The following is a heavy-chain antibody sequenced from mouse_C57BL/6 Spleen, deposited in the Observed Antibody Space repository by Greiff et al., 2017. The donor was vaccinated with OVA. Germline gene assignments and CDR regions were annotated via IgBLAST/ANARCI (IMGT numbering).Heavy chain of an antibody. CDR2: ISDGGSYT. Sequence: EVKVVESGGGLVKPGGSLKLSCAASGFTFSSYAMSWVRQTPEKRLEWVATISDGGSYTYYPDNVKGRFTISRDNAKNNLYLQMSHLKSEDTAMYYCARELNYAMDYWGQGTSVTVSS. D-gene: IGHD1-3*01. V-gene: IGHV5-4*01. J-gene: IGHJ4*01. CDR1: GFTFSSYA. CDR3: ARELNYAMDY.